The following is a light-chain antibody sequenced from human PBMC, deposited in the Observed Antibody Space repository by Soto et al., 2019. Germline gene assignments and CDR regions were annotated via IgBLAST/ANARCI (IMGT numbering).Light chain of an antibody. CDR2: AAS. CDR1: QSISSY. J-gene: IGKJ4*01. Sequence: DIQMTQSPSSLSASVGDRVTITCRASQSISSYLNWYQQKPGKAPKLLIYAASSLQSRVPSRFSGSGSETDCTLTISSLQPEDIAIYYCQRSYSTRAINVGETTKVENK. CDR3: QRSYSTRAIN. V-gene: IGKV1-39*01.